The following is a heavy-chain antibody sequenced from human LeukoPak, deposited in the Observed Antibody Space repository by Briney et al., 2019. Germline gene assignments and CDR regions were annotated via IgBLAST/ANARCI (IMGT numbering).Heavy chain of an antibody. Sequence: GGSLRLSCAASGFTFSNAWMSWVRQAPGKGLEWVGRIKSKTDGGTTDYAAPVKGRFTISRDDSKNTLYLQMNSLKTEDTAVYYCTTIVGATPRGYYYYYMDVWGKGTTATVS. CDR3: TTIVGATPRGYYYYYMDV. D-gene: IGHD1-26*01. J-gene: IGHJ6*03. V-gene: IGHV3-15*01. CDR2: IKSKTDGGTT. CDR1: GFTFSNAW.